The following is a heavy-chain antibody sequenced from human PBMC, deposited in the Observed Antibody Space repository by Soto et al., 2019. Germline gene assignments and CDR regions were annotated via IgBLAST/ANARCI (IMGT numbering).Heavy chain of an antibody. V-gene: IGHV3-21*01. D-gene: IGHD3-3*01. Sequence: PGGSLRLSCAASGFTFSIYSMNWVRHTPGKGLEWVSSISGSSSNMYYADSVKGRFTISRDNAKNSLYLQMNSLRAEDTAVYYCAKDPNYDFWSGYSGSGWFDPWGQGTLVTVSS. CDR1: GFTFSIYS. J-gene: IGHJ5*02. CDR3: AKDPNYDFWSGYSGSGWFDP. CDR2: ISGSSSNM.